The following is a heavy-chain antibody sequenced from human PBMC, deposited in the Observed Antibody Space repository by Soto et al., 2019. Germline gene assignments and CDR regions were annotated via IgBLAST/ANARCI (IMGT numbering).Heavy chain of an antibody. D-gene: IGHD6-13*01. CDR2: IIPIFGTA. Sequence: SVKVSCKASGCTFSSYAISWVRQAPGQGLEWMGGIIPIFGTANYAQKFQGRVTITADESTSTAYMELSSLRSEDTAVYYCARDSAAAGPWDYWGQGTLVTVSS. V-gene: IGHV1-69*13. CDR3: ARDSAAAGPWDY. CDR1: GCTFSSYA. J-gene: IGHJ4*02.